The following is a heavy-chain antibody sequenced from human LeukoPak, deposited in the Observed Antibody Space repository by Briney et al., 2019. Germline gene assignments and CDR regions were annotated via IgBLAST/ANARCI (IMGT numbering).Heavy chain of an antibody. J-gene: IGHJ4*02. D-gene: IGHD3-9*01. CDR1: GGSISSSNYY. CDR3: AKAPHPTLTGYYIDY. CDR2: VYYNGST. Sequence: SETLSLTCTVSGGSISSSNYYWGWIRQPPGKGLEWIGSVYYNGSTYYNPSLKSRVTMSLDTSKNHFSLKLSSVTAADTAVYYCAKAPHPTLTGYYIDYWGQGTLVTVSS. V-gene: IGHV4-39*07.